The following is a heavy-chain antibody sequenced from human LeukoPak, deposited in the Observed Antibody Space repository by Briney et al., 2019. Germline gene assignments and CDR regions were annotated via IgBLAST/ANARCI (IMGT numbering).Heavy chain of an antibody. D-gene: IGHD3-3*01. V-gene: IGHV5-51*01. CDR3: ARQNDFRLDY. CDR2: IYPGDSDT. CDR1: GYTFSSYW. Sequence: GESLRISCKGSGYTFSSYWIGWVRQMPGKGLEWMGIIYPGDSDTRYSPSLQGQVTTSDDTSIGTAYLQWSRLKASDTAIYYCARQNDFRLDYWGQGTLVTVSS. J-gene: IGHJ4*02.